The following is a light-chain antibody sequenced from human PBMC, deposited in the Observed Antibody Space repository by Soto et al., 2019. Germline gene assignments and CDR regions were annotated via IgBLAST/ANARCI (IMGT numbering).Light chain of an antibody. CDR2: DVS. J-gene: IGLJ1*01. V-gene: IGLV2-14*03. Sequence: QSALTQPASVSGSPGQSITISCTGTSSDVGGYNYVSWYQQHPGKAPKLMIYDVSNRPSGVSNRFSGSKSGNTASLTISGLQAEDEAEYYCSSYTASSTRGVFGTGTKVTVL. CDR1: SSDVGGYNY. CDR3: SSYTASSTRGV.